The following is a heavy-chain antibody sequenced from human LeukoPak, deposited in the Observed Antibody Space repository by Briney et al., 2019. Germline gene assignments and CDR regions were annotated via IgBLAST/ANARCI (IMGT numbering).Heavy chain of an antibody. Sequence: KPSETLSLTCTVSGDSFTSTDDFWGWIRQPPGKGLEWIGSINYSGKTYYNPSLKSRVIISVDTSKNQVSLRLSSVTAADTAVYYCARSSYSSGCYGGLDVWGQGTTVTVSS. V-gene: IGHV4-39*01. J-gene: IGHJ6*02. CDR3: ARSSYSSGCYGGLDV. CDR2: INYSGKT. D-gene: IGHD6-19*01. CDR1: GDSFTSTDDF.